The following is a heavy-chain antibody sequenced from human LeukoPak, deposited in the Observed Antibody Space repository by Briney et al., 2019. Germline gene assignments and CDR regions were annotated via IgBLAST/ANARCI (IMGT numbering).Heavy chain of an antibody. CDR3: AKDIATSSGFDY. Sequence: GSLRLSCAASGFTFDDYAMHWVRQAPGKGLEWVSLISGDGGSTYYADSVKGRFTISRGNSKNSLYLQMNSLRTEDTALYYCAKDIATSSGFDYWGQGTLVTVSS. D-gene: IGHD6-19*01. V-gene: IGHV3-43*02. CDR1: GFTFDDYA. J-gene: IGHJ4*02. CDR2: ISGDGGST.